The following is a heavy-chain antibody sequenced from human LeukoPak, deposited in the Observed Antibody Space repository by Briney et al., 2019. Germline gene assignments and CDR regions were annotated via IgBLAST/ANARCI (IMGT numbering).Heavy chain of an antibody. V-gene: IGHV4-30-4*01. Sequence: PSETLSLTCTVSGGSISSGDYYWSWIRQPPGKGLEWIGYIYYSGSTYYNPSLKSRVTISVDTSKNQFSLKLSSVTAADTAVYYCAREGGRDSSGCSLRCLDYWGQGTLVTVSS. J-gene: IGHJ4*02. D-gene: IGHD3-22*01. CDR3: AREGGRDSSGCSLRCLDY. CDR2: IYYSGST. CDR1: GGSISSGDYY.